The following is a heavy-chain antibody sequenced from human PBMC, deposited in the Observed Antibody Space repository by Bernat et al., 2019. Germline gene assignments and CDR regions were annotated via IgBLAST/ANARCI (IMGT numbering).Heavy chain of an antibody. J-gene: IGHJ4*02. D-gene: IGHD6-19*01. CDR3: ARPVRTNADQFFDY. Sequence: EVQLVESGGGLVQPGGSLRLSCTVSGFSFSSYWMNWVRQAPGQGLEWVAAIKQDGSDIKYVDSVKGRFTISRDNAKNLLYLQMNNLRDEDTAVYYCARPVRTNADQFFDYWGQGALVTVSS. V-gene: IGHV3-7*04. CDR2: IKQDGSDI. CDR1: GFSFSSYW.